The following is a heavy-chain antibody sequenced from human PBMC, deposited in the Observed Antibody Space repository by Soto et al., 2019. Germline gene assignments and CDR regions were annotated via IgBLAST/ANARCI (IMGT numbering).Heavy chain of an antibody. D-gene: IGHD2-21*01. Sequence: PGGPLRLSCAASGFTFSSYAMSWVRQAPGKGLEWVSAISGSGGSTYYADSVKGRFTISRDNSKNTLYLQMNSLRAEDTAVYYCAKLVLGFYCFDYWGQGTLVTVYS. J-gene: IGHJ4*02. CDR2: ISGSGGST. V-gene: IGHV3-23*01. CDR1: GFTFSSYA. CDR3: AKLVLGFYCFDY.